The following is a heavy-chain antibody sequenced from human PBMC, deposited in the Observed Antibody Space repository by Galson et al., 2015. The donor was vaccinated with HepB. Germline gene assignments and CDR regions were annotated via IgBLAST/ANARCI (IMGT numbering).Heavy chain of an antibody. D-gene: IGHD2-2*02. Sequence: SVKVSCKASGYTFTSYGISWVRQAPGQGLEWMGWTSAYNGNTNYAQKLQGRVTMTTDTSTSTAYMELRSLRSDDTAVYYCARLIVVVPAAISEIDPWGQGTLVTVSS. V-gene: IGHV1-18*01. CDR2: TSAYNGNT. J-gene: IGHJ5*02. CDR3: ARLIVVVPAAISEIDP. CDR1: GYTFTSYG.